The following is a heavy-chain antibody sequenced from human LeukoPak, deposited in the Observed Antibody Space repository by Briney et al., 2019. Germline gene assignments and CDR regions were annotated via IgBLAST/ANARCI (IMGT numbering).Heavy chain of an antibody. V-gene: IGHV3-7*01. CDR2: IKQDGSEK. Sequence: GGSLRLSCAASGFTFSSYWMSWVRQAPGKGLEWVANIKQDGSEKYYVDSVKGRFTISRDNAKNSLYPQMNSLRAEDTAVYYCARDIVDYVWGSYRPLSYFDYWGQGTLVTVSS. CDR1: GFTFSSYW. D-gene: IGHD3-16*02. J-gene: IGHJ4*02. CDR3: ARDIVDYVWGSYRPLSYFDY.